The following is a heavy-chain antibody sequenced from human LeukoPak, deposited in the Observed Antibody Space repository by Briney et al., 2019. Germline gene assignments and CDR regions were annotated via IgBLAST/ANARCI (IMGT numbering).Heavy chain of an antibody. CDR3: AKDPSGSPNAGYFDY. D-gene: IGHD1-26*01. Sequence: PGGSLRLSCAASGFTFSSYAMSWVRQAPGKGLEWVSAISGSGGSTYYADSVKGRFTISRDNSKNTLYLQMNSLRAEDTAVYYCAKDPSGSPNAGYFDYWGQGTLVTVSS. CDR1: GFTFSSYA. J-gene: IGHJ4*02. V-gene: IGHV3-23*01. CDR2: ISGSGGST.